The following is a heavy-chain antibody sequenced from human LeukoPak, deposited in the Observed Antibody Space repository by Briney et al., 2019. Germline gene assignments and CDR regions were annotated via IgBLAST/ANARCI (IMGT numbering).Heavy chain of an antibody. CDR1: GGTVSSYT. V-gene: IGHV1-69*04. J-gene: IGHJ4*02. D-gene: IGHD3-3*01. Sequence: GASVKVACKASGGTVSSYTISWVRQAPGQGLEWMGRIIPILGIANYAQKFQGRVTITADKSTSTAYMELSSLRSEDTAVYYCARDSPYEKYHSDWGQGTLVTVSS. CDR2: IIPILGIA. CDR3: ARDSPYEKYHSD.